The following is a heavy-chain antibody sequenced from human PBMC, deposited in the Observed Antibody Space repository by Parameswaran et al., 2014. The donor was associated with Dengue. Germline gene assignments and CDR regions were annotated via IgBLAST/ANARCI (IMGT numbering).Heavy chain of an antibody. CDR3: ARGGGIVVVVEPFDY. V-gene: IGHV4-59*01. CDR1: GGSISSYY. CDR2: IYYSGST. J-gene: IGHJ4*02. D-gene: IGHD2-15*01. Sequence: GSLRLSCTVSGGSISSYYWSWIRQPPGKGLEWIGYIYYSGSTNYNPSLKSRVTISVDTSKNQFSLKLSSVTAADTAVYYCARGGGIVVVVEPFDYWGQGTLVTVSS.